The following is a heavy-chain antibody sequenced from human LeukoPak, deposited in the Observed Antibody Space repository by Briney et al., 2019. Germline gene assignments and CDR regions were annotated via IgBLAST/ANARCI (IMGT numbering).Heavy chain of an antibody. CDR2: IKPSGGST. J-gene: IGHJ5*02. V-gene: IGHV1-46*01. D-gene: IGHD3-22*01. CDR1: GYTFTSYY. CDR3: ARDPTQRMYYYDSSGYSAWWFDP. Sequence: ASVKVSCKASGYTFTSYYMHWVRQAPGQGLEWMGIIKPSGGSTSYAQKFQGRVTMTRDTSTSTVYMELSSLRSEDTAVYYCARDPTQRMYYYDSSGYSAWWFDPGGQGTLVTVSS.